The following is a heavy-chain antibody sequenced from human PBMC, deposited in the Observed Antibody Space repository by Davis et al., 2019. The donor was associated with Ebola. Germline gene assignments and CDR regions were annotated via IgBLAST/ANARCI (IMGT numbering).Heavy chain of an antibody. Sequence: GESLKLSCAASGFPFSSYAMSWVRQPPGKGLEWVSAISGSGGSTYYADSVKGRFTISRDNSKNTLYLQMNSLRAEDTAVYYCANVGNYDFWSGYYYGMDVWGQGTTVTVSS. CDR1: GFPFSSYA. D-gene: IGHD3-3*01. CDR3: ANVGNYDFWSGYYYGMDV. J-gene: IGHJ6*02. V-gene: IGHV3-23*01. CDR2: ISGSGGST.